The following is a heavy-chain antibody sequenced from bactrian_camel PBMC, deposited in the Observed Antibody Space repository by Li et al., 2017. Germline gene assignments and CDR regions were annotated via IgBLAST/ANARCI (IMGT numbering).Heavy chain of an antibody. D-gene: IGHD7*01. CDR3: ARGNDDWFWELAY. J-gene: IGHJ4*01. CDR1: GHSRGSNC. Sequence: HVQLVESGGGSAQAGGSLRLSCKVSGHSRGSNCVGWYRLPPGRAPAEREGIAAIRRDGGETWYAASVKGRFTISRDNTNEMMYLQLDNLKAEDTAMYFCARGNDDWFWELAYWGQGTQVTVS. CDR2: IRRDGGET. V-gene: IGHV3S45*01.